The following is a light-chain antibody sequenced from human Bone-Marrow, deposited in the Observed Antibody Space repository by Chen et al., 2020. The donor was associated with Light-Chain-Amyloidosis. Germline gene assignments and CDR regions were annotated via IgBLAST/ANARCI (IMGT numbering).Light chain of an antibody. CDR3: CSYAGSSAGV. CDR1: SSDVGRYNL. Sequence: QPALTQPASVSGSPGKSITISCTGTSSDVGRYNLVSWYQQHPGKAPKLMIYEVSKRPSGVSNRFSGSKSGNTASLTISGLQAEDEADYYCCSYAGSSAGVFGGGTKLTVL. V-gene: IGLV2-23*02. J-gene: IGLJ3*02. CDR2: EVS.